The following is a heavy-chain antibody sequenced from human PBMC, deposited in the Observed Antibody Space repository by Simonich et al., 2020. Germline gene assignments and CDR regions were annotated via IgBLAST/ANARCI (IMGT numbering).Heavy chain of an antibody. D-gene: IGHD1-26*01. CDR3: AKDSSLVGATDWFDP. V-gene: IGHV3-23*01. CDR1: GFTFSSYA. CDR2: ISGSGGRT. J-gene: IGHJ5*02. Sequence: EVQLLESGGGLVQPGGSLRLSCAASGFTFSSYAMSWVRQAPGEGLGGETAISGSGGRTSYADSGKGRFTIARDNSKNTLYLQMNSLRAEDTAVYYCAKDSSLVGATDWFDPWGQGTLVTVSS.